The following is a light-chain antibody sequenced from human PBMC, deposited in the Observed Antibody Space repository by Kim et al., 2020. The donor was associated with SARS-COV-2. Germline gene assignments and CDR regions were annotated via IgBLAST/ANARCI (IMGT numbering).Light chain of an antibody. CDR2: KAS. CDR3: QQYYTYPYT. J-gene: IGKJ2*01. V-gene: IGKV1-5*03. CDR1: QSISSW. Sequence: SGSVGDRVTITCRASQSISSWLAWYQQKPGKAPKVLIYKASSLESGVPSRFSGSGSRTEFTLTISSLQPDDFASYYCQQYYTYPYTFGQGTKLEI.